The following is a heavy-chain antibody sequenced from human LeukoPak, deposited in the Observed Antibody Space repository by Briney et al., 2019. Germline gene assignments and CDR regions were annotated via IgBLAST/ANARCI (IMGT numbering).Heavy chain of an antibody. D-gene: IGHD3-9*01. J-gene: IGHJ4*02. CDR2: IKSKTDGGTT. V-gene: IGHV3-15*01. CDR1: GFTFSNAW. CDR3: TYDVLTGSYYFDY. Sequence: GGSLRLSCAASGFTFSNAWMSWVRQAPGKGLEWVGRIKSKTDGGTTDYAAPVKGRFTISRDDSKNTLYPQMNSLKTEDTAVYYCTYDVLTGSYYFDYWGQGTLVTVSS.